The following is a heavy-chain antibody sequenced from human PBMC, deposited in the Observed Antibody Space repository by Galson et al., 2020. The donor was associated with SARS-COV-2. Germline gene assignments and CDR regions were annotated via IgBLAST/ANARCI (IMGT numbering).Heavy chain of an antibody. CDR1: GFTFSSYG. Sequence: GGSLRLSCAASGFTFSSYGMHWVRQAPGKGLEWVAVIWYDGSNKYYADSVKGRFTISRDNSKNTLYLQMYSLRAEDTAVYYCAREGIVGATTGMDVWGQGTTVTVSS. CDR2: IWYDGSNK. D-gene: IGHD1-26*01. CDR3: AREGIVGATTGMDV. J-gene: IGHJ6*02. V-gene: IGHV3-33*01.